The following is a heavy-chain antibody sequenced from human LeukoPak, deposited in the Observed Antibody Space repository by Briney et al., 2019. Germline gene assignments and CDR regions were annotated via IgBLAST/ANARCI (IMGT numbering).Heavy chain of an antibody. Sequence: GGSLRLSCVASGFTFSSYWMSWVRQAPGKGPEWVANVKQDGSEKYYVDSVKGRFTISRDNPKNSIYLQMNSLRAEDTAVYYCARGYKYSSSWYGGGDYWGQGSLVTVSS. CDR1: GFTFSSYW. CDR3: ARGYKYSSSWYGGGDY. CDR2: VKQDGSEK. V-gene: IGHV3-7*01. D-gene: IGHD6-13*01. J-gene: IGHJ4*02.